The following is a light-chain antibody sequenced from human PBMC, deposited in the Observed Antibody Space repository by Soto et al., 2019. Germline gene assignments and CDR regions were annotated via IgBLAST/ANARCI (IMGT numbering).Light chain of an antibody. J-gene: IGKJ2*01. Sequence: EIVLTQSPGTLSLSPGERATLSCRASQSVSSSYLAWYQQKPGQAPGLLIYGSSSRATGIPDRFSCSGCGTDFTLTISRLEPEDFAVYYCQQYGSSPTFGQGTKLEIK. CDR1: QSVSSSY. CDR3: QQYGSSPT. CDR2: GSS. V-gene: IGKV3-20*01.